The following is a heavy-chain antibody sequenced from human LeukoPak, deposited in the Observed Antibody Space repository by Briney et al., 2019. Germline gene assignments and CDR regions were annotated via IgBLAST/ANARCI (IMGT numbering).Heavy chain of an antibody. CDR1: GFTFSNYW. D-gene: IGHD6-19*01. CDR3: AKDDTSGWYDY. Sequence: GGSLRLSCAASGFTFSNYWMNWVRQAPGKGLEWVANIKQDRSEKYYVDSVKGRFTISRDNGKNSLYLQMNSLRAEDTAVYYCAKDDTSGWYDYWGQGTLVTVSS. V-gene: IGHV3-7*03. J-gene: IGHJ4*02. CDR2: IKQDRSEK.